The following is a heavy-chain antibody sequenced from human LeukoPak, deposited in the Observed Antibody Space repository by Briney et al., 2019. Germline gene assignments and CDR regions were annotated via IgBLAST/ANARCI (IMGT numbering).Heavy chain of an antibody. V-gene: IGHV3-33*06. CDR3: AKLPGLGALDVSFYY. Sequence: GGSLRLSCAASGFTFSSYGMHWVRQAPGKGLVWVAVIWYDGSNRYYADSVKGRCTISRVNSKNTLYLQMTKLRAEDTAVYYGAKLPGLGALDVSFYYGGEGTPATLSS. CDR1: GFTFSSYG. CDR2: IWYDGSNR. D-gene: IGHD1-26*01. J-gene: IGHJ4*02.